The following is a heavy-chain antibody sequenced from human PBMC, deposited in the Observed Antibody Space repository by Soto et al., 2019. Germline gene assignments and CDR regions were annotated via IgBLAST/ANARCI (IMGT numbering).Heavy chain of an antibody. V-gene: IGHV3-33*01. D-gene: IGHD3-3*01. CDR2: IWYDGSKK. CDR1: GFTFSSFG. Sequence: QVQVVESGGGVVQPGRSLRLSYAASGFTFSSFGMHWVRQAPGKGLEWVSLIWYDGSKKSYGDSVKGRFTISRDNSRNTVYLQMNSLRADDTAVYYCARDASYYSLWSGYYPSRNGMDVWGQGTTVTVSS. J-gene: IGHJ6*02. CDR3: ARDASYYSLWSGYYPSRNGMDV.